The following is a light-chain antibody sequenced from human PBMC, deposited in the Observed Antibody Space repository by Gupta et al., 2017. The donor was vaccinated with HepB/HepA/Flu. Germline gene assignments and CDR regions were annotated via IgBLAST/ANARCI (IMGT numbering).Light chain of an antibody. CDR2: LGS. Sequence: DIVMTECPLPRPVTSGERVSISCRSSQSLLHSNGYNYLDWYLQKPGQSPQLLIYLGSNRASGVPDRFSGSGSGTDFALKISRVETEDVGVYYCMQALQTPLTFGGGTKVEIK. CDR3: MQALQTPLT. CDR1: QSLLHSNGYNY. V-gene: IGKV2-28*01. J-gene: IGKJ4*01.